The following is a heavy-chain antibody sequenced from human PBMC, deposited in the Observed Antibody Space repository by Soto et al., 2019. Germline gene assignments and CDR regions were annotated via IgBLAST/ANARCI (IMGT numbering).Heavy chain of an antibody. V-gene: IGHV4-30-2*01. J-gene: IGHJ4*02. CDR1: GGSISRGGYS. CDR3: ASGLVTTLHY. Sequence: QLQLQESGSGLVKPSQTLSLTCAVSGGSISRGGYSWSWIRQPPGKGLEWIGYIYHSGSTYYNPSLTSRVTISVDRSKTQFSLKLSSVTAADTAVYYCASGLVTTLHYWGQGTLVTVSS. CDR2: IYHSGST. D-gene: IGHD4-17*01.